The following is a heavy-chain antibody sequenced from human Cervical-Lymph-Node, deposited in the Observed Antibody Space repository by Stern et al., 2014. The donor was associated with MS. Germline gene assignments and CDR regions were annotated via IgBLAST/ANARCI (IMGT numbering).Heavy chain of an antibody. D-gene: IGHD6-19*01. CDR2: INTNTGNA. Sequence: QMQLVQSGSELKKPGASVKVSCKASGYTFTSYAMNWVRQAPGQGLEWMGWINTNTGNATYAQGFTGRFVFSLDTSVSTAYLQISSLKAEDTAVYYCARVTRPISSGWYRDFDYWGQGTLVTVSS. CDR3: ARVTRPISSGWYRDFDY. CDR1: GYTFTSYA. V-gene: IGHV7-4-1*02. J-gene: IGHJ4*02.